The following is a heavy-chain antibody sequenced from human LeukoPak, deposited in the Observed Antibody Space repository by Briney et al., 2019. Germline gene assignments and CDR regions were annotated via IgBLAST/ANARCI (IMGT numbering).Heavy chain of an antibody. CDR1: DGSISSSSYY. J-gene: IGHJ5*02. D-gene: IGHD6-13*01. V-gene: IGHV4-39*07. CDR3: ARVPGYSSSWYWFDP. CDR2: IYYSGST. Sequence: SETLSLTCTVSDGSISSSSYYWGWIRQPPGKGLEWIGSIYYSGSTYYNPSLKSRVTISVDTSKNQFSLKLSSVTAADTAVYYCARVPGYSSSWYWFDPWGQGTLVTVSS.